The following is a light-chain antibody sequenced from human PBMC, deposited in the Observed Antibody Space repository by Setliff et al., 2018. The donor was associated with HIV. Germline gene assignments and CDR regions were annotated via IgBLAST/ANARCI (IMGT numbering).Light chain of an antibody. Sequence: SYELTQPPSVSVSPGQTASITCSAYNLRDKYICWYQQKPGQSPVLLIYQDNKRPSGIPERFSGSISGDTATLTISGAQAMDEADYYCQAWDNSAFVFGTGTKVTVL. CDR1: NLRDKY. CDR3: QAWDNSAFV. J-gene: IGLJ1*01. V-gene: IGLV3-1*01. CDR2: QDN.